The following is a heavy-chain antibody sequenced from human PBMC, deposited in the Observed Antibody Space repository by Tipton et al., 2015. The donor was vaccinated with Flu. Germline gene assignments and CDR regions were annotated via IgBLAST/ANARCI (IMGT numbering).Heavy chain of an antibody. D-gene: IGHD1-26*01. Sequence: TLSLTCTVSGGSISSGSYYWSWIRQPAGKGLEWIGRIYTSGSTNYNPSLKSRVTMSVDTSKNQFSLKLSSVTAADTAVYYCVRDHRWELHAFDIWGQGTMVTVSS. V-gene: IGHV4-61*02. CDR1: GGSISSGSYY. J-gene: IGHJ3*02. CDR3: VRDHRWELHAFDI. CDR2: IYTSGST.